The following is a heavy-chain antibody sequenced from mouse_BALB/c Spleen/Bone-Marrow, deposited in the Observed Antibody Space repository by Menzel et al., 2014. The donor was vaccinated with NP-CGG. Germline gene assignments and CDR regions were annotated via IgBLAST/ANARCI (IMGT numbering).Heavy chain of an antibody. CDR1: GFTFSSYY. Sequence: EVQLVESGGGLVKLGGSLKLSCAASGFTFSSYYMSWVRQTPEKRLEVVAAINSYGGSTYYPDTVKGRFTISRDNAKNTLYLQMSSLKSEDTALYYCAGSYYGSTFDYWGQGTTLTVSS. CDR2: INSYGGST. CDR3: AGSYYGSTFDY. D-gene: IGHD1-1*01. V-gene: IGHV5-6-2*01. J-gene: IGHJ2*01.